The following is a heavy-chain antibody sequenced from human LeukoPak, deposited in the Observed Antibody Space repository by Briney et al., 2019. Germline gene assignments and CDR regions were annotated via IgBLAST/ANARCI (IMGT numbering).Heavy chain of an antibody. CDR1: GFTFSSYW. V-gene: IGHV3-7*01. Sequence: GGSLRLSCAASGFTFSSYWMSWVRQAPGKGLEWVANIKQDGSEKYHVDSVKGRFTISRDNAKNSLYLQMNSLRAEDTAVYYCTISSSRNHFDYWGQGTLVTVSS. CDR3: TISSSRNHFDY. CDR2: IKQDGSEK. D-gene: IGHD6-13*01. J-gene: IGHJ4*02.